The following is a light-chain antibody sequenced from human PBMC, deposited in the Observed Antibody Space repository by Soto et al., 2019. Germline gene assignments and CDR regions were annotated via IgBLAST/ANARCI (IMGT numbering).Light chain of an antibody. CDR3: SLYTSSGTWV. V-gene: IGLV2-18*01. J-gene: IGLJ3*02. CDR1: SSDVGDYEH. CDR2: DVT. Sequence: QSALTQPPSVSGSPGQSVTISCTVTSSDVGDYEHVSWYQQAPGTAPKLIIFDVTNRPSGVPDRFSGSKSGNTPSLTIFGLQAEDEADYYCSLYTSSGTWVFGGGTKLTVL.